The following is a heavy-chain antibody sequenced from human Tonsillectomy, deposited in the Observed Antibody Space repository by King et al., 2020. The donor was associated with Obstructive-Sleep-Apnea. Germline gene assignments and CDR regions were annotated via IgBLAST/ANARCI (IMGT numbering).Heavy chain of an antibody. CDR2: ISGSGGNI. CDR3: ASHRGGLLCPFDY. D-gene: IGHD3-10*01. V-gene: IGHV3-23*04. Sequence: VQLVESGGGLVQPGGSLRLSCAASGFTFSSYAMSWFRQAPGKGLEWVAVISGSGGNIYYADSVKGRFTISRNNSKSTMYLQMNSLRAEDTAVYYCASHRGGLLCPFDYWGQGTLVTVSS. J-gene: IGHJ4*02. CDR1: GFTFSSYA.